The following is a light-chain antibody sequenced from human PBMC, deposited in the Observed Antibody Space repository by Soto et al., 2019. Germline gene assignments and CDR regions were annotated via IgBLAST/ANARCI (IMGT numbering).Light chain of an antibody. V-gene: IGKV3-20*01. Sequence: EIVFTQSPGTLSLSPGERATLCCRASQSVSSSYLAWYQQKPGQAPRLLIYGASSRATGIPDRFSGSGSGTDFTLTISRLEPEDFAVYYCQQYGGSFRVFGPGTKVDIK. CDR1: QSVSSSY. CDR3: QQYGGSFRV. CDR2: GAS. J-gene: IGKJ3*01.